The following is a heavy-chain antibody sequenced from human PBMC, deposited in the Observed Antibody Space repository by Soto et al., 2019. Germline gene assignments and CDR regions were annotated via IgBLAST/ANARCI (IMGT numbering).Heavy chain of an antibody. CDR1: GGTFSSYA. CDR2: IIPIFGTA. D-gene: IGHD3-22*01. CDR3: ARPNSKYYYDSSGYYLYAFDI. V-gene: IGHV1-69*13. J-gene: IGHJ3*02. Sequence: ASVKVSCKASGGTFSSYAISCVRQAPGQGLEWMGGIIPIFGTANYAQKFQGRVTITADESTSTAYMELSSLRSEDTAVYYCARPNSKYYYDSSGYYLYAFDIWGQGTMVTVSS.